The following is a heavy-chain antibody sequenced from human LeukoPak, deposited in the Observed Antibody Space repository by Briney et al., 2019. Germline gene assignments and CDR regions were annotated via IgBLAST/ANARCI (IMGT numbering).Heavy chain of an antibody. V-gene: IGHV3-7*01. CDR1: GFTFSNYR. CDR3: ARWRGQQSEFDL. J-gene: IGHJ4*02. CDR2: INQDGSQT. D-gene: IGHD4-11*01. Sequence: PGGSLRLSCAASGFTFSNYRISWVRQPPGKGLDWVAHINQDGSQTSYVDSVKGRFTISRDNAKSALYLQMNSLRAEDTAVYYCARWRGQQSEFDLWGQGNLVSASS.